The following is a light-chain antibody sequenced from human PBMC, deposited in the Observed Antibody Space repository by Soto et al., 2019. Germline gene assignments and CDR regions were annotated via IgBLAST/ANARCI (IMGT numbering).Light chain of an antibody. J-gene: IGLJ1*01. CDR2: EVS. CDR3: SSYAGSNIGV. CDR1: SSDVGDYNY. Sequence: QSALTQPPSASGSPGQSVTISCTGTSSDVGDYNYVSWYQQHPGKAPKLMIYEVSKRPSGVPDRFSGSKSGNTASLTVSGLQAEDEADYYCSSYAGSNIGVFGTGTKVTV. V-gene: IGLV2-8*01.